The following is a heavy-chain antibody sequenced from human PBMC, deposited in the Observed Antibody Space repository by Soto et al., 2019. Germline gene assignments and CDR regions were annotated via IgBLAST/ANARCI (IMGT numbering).Heavy chain of an antibody. CDR1: GFTFSSYG. D-gene: IGHD2-8*01. Sequence: PGGSLRLSCAASGFTFSSYGMHWVRQAPGKGLEWVAVIWYDGSNKYYADSVKGRFTISRDNSKNTLYLQMNSLRAEDTAVYYCARDGYCTNGVCYGGGWFDPWGQGTLVT. CDR2: IWYDGSNK. J-gene: IGHJ5*02. CDR3: ARDGYCTNGVCYGGGWFDP. V-gene: IGHV3-33*01.